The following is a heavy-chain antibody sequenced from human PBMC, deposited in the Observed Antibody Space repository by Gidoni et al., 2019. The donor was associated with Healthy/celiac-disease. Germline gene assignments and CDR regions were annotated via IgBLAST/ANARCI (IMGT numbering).Heavy chain of an antibody. D-gene: IGHD1-26*01. CDR1: GDSGPSNSPA. J-gene: IGHJ6*03. CDR2: TYYRSKWYN. V-gene: IGHV6-1*01. Sequence: QVQLQQSGPGLVKPSQTLSLTCAISGDSGPSNSPAWNWIRQSPSRGLEWLGRTYYRSKWYNDDAVSVKSRITINPDTSKNQFSLQLNSVTPEDTAVYYCARARRESPDYYYYYMDVWGKGTTVTVSS. CDR3: ARARRESPDYYYYYMDV.